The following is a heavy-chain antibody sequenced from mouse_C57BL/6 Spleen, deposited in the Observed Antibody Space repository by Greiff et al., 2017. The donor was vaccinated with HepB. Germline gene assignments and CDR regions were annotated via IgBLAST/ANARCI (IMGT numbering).Heavy chain of an antibody. CDR2: IYPRSGNT. Sequence: VQLQQSGAELARPGASVKLSCKASGYTFTSYGISWVKQRTGQGLEWIGEIYPRSGNTYYNEKFKGKATLTADKSSSTAYMELRSLTSEDSAVYFCARGWLLDYAMDYWGQGTSVTVSS. CDR3: ARGWLLDYAMDY. D-gene: IGHD2-3*01. J-gene: IGHJ4*01. CDR1: GYTFTSYG. V-gene: IGHV1-81*01.